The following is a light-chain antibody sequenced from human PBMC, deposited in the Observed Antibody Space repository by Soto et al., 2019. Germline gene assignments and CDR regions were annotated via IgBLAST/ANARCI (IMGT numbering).Light chain of an antibody. CDR2: DAF. Sequence: EIVLTQSPGTLSLSPGERATLSCRASQSVSKNYLAWYQQKPGQAPRLLIYDAFNRATGIPGMFSGSGCGTVIPLTISRLEPEDFAVYYCQQCAHSPLTFGQGTKVEIK. CDR1: QSVSKNY. J-gene: IGKJ1*01. CDR3: QQCAHSPLT. V-gene: IGKV3-20*01.